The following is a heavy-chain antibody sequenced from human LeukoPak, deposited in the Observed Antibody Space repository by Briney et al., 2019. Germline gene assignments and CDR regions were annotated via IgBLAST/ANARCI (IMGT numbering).Heavy chain of an antibody. CDR2: ISYDGSNK. Sequence: PGRSLRLSCAASGFTFSSYGMHWVRQAPGKGLEGGAVISYDGSNKYYADSVKGRFTISRDNSKNTLYLQMNSLRAEDTAVYYCAKDLFSKLRQQLPRGGDYWGQGTLVTVSS. V-gene: IGHV3-30*18. CDR3: AKDLFSKLRQQLPRGGDY. D-gene: IGHD6-13*01. J-gene: IGHJ4*02. CDR1: GFTFSSYG.